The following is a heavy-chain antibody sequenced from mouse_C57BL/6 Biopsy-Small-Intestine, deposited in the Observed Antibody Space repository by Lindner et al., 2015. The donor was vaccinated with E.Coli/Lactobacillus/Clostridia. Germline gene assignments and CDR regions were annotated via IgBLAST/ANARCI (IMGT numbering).Heavy chain of an antibody. Sequence: SVKVSCKASGYTFTKHDINWVRQAAGQGLEWMGWMNPNSGTTAYAQKFQGRVTISRNSSISAVYMELRNLRSDDTAVYYCARAHLATHYDTSGYGYWGPGTLVTVSS. CDR1: GYTFTKHD. J-gene: IGHJ1*02. V-gene: IGHV1-84*02. D-gene: IGHD2-4*01. CDR2: MNPNSGTT. CDR3: ARAHLATHYDTSGYGY.